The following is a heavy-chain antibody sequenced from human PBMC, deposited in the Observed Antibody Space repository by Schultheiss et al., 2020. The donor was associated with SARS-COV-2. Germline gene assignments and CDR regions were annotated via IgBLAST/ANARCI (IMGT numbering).Heavy chain of an antibody. D-gene: IGHD2/OR15-2a*01. Sequence: GGSLRLSCAASGFTFSDYYMSWVRQAPGKGLEWVSVIYSGGSTYYADSVKGRFTISRDNSKNTLYLQMNSLRAEDTAVYYCAKGFLDAFDIWGQGTMVTVSS. V-gene: IGHV3-53*01. CDR2: IYSGGST. J-gene: IGHJ3*02. CDR3: AKGFLDAFDI. CDR1: GFTFSDYY.